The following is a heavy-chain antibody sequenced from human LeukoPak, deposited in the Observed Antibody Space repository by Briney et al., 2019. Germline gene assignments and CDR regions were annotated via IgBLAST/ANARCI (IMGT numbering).Heavy chain of an antibody. V-gene: IGHV4-34*01. J-gene: IGHJ6*03. Sequence: SETLXLTXAVYGGSFSGXYXXXXRQPXGKGLXXXXXXXXXXSTNXXXSLKSRVXXSXXTXKNQFSLKLSSVTAADXAXYYCAXGPQKLLWFGEPPHYYMDVWGKGTTVTVSS. CDR2: XXXXXST. CDR3: AXGPQKLLWFGEPPHYYMDV. CDR1: GGSFSGXY. D-gene: IGHD3-10*01.